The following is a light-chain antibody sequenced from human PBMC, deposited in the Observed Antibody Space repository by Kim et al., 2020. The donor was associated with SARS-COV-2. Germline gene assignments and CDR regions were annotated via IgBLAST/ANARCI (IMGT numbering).Light chain of an antibody. CDR1: QSISIF. CDR2: GGS. CDR3: QQHNSYPRT. V-gene: IGKV1-5*03. J-gene: IGKJ1*01. Sequence: ASVGDRVTITCRASQSISIFLAWYQQKPGTAPKLLIYGGSTLESGVPSRFSGSGSGTEFTLTISSLQPDDFATYYCQQHNSYPRTFGQGTKVDIK.